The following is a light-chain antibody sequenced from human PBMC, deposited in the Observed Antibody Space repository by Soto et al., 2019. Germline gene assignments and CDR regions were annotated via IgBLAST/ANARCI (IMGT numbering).Light chain of an antibody. V-gene: IGLV2-14*03. Sequence: QSVLTQPASVSGSPGQSIIISCTGTSSDVGGYNYVSWYQQHPGKAPKLMIYDVSNRPSGVSNRFSGSKSGNTASLTISGLQAEDEADYYCSSYTRSNTWVFGGGTKLTVL. CDR1: SSDVGGYNY. J-gene: IGLJ3*02. CDR2: DVS. CDR3: SSYTRSNTWV.